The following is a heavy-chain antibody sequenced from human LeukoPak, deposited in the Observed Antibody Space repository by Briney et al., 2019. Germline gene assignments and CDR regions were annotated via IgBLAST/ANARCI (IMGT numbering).Heavy chain of an antibody. D-gene: IGHD6-6*01. J-gene: IGHJ5*02. CDR2: IIPIFGTA. CDR1: GGTFSSYA. CDR3: AKSYSTSPRPNWFDP. V-gene: IGHV1-69*05. Sequence: SVKVSCKASGGTFSSYAISWVRQAPGRGLEWMGGIIPIFGTANYAQKFQGRVTITTDESTSTAYMELSSLRSEDTAVYYCAKSYSTSPRPNWFDPWGQGTPVTVSS.